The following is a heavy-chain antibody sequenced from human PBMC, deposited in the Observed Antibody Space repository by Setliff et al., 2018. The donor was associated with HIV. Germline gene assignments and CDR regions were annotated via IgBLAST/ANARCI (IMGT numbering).Heavy chain of an antibody. V-gene: IGHV3-30*02. CDR1: GFTFSSYG. CDR2: IWYDGSNK. D-gene: IGHD3-16*01. J-gene: IGHJ3*02. Sequence: PGGSLRLSCAASGFTFSSYGMHWVRQAPGKGLEWVAVIWYDGSNKYYADSVKGRFTISRDNSKNTLYLQMNSLRLEDTALYYCVKGGMTNAAFNIWGPGTMVTVSS. CDR3: VKGGMTNAAFNI.